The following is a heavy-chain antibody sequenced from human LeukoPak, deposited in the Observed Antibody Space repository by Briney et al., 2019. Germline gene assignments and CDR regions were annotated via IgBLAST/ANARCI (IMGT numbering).Heavy chain of an antibody. CDR3: ARDQGDGYNFPFDY. V-gene: IGHV1-69*04. CDR2: IISILGIA. D-gene: IGHD5-24*01. J-gene: IGHJ4*02. CDR1: GGTFSSYA. Sequence: ASVKVSCKASGGTFSSYAISWVRQAPGQGLEWMGRIISILGIANYAQKFQGRVTITADKSTSTAYMELSSLRSEDTAVYYCARDQGDGYNFPFDYWGQGTLVTVSS.